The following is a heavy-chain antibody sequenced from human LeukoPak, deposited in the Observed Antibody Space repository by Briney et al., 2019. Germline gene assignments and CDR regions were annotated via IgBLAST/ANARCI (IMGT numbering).Heavy chain of an antibody. Sequence: GSLRLSCAASGFTVSSNCMSWVRQAPGKGLEWVSVIYGGVNTVYADSVQGRFTISRDNSKNTLYLQMSSLRAEDTAVYYCAKSPKTGFLFDYWGKGTLVTVSS. CDR3: AKSPKTGFLFDY. V-gene: IGHV3-66*01. CDR1: GFTVSSNC. J-gene: IGHJ4*02. CDR2: IYGGVNT. D-gene: IGHD1-1*01.